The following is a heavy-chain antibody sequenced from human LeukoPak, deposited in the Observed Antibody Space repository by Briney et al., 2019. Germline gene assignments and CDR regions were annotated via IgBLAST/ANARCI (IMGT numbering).Heavy chain of an antibody. Sequence: GGSLRLSCVASGFTLRSYVMNWVRQTPGKGLEWVSSISGSGDSTFYADSVKGRFTISRDNAKKTLYLQMNSLRAEDTAVYYCARTRYIDYWGQGTLVTVSS. CDR3: ARTRYIDY. J-gene: IGHJ4*02. CDR2: ISGSGDST. V-gene: IGHV3-23*01. CDR1: GFTLRSYV.